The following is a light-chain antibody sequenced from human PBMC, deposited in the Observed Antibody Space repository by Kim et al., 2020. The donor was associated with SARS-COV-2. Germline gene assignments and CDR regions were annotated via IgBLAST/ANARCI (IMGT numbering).Light chain of an antibody. V-gene: IGKV1-5*03. Sequence: DIQMTQSPSTLSASVGDRVTITCRASQSISGWLAWYQQKPGKAPKLQIYKASSLESGVPSRFSGSGSGTEFTLSVSSLQPDDFATYYCQQYNSYPWTFGQGTKVDIK. CDR1: QSISGW. CDR2: KAS. CDR3: QQYNSYPWT. J-gene: IGKJ1*01.